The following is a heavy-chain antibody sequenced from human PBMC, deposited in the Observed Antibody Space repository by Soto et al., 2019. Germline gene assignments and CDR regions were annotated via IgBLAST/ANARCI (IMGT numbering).Heavy chain of an antibody. CDR3: ARGRFFGVVIESDYYGMDV. Sequence: QVQLQQWGAGLLKPSETLSLTCAVYGGSFSGYYWSWIRQPPGKGLEWIGEINHSGSTNYNPSLKSRVTISVDTSKNQFSLKLSSVTAADTAVYYCARGRFFGVVIESDYYGMDVW. V-gene: IGHV4-34*01. D-gene: IGHD3-3*01. J-gene: IGHJ6*01. CDR1: GGSFSGYY. CDR2: INHSGST.